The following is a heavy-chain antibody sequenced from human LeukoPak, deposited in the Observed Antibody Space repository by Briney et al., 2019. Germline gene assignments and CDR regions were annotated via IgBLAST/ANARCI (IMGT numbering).Heavy chain of an antibody. CDR2: IHHSGST. V-gene: IGHV4-38-2*02. J-gene: IGHJ4*02. Sequence: PSETLSLTCTVSGYSITSDYYWGWIRQAPGKGLEWIGSIHHSGSTDYNQSLKSRVIISAATSKNQFSLKLSSVTAADTAVYYCARQGVSSGSYSADYWGQGTLVTVSS. CDR3: ARQGVSSGSYSADY. D-gene: IGHD3-10*01. CDR1: GYSITSDYY.